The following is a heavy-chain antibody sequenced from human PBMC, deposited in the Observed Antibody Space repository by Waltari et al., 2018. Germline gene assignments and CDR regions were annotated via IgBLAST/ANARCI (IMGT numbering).Heavy chain of an antibody. CDR2: IYHRGST. CDR1: GGSISSGGYS. Sequence: QLQLQESGSGLVKPSQTLSLPCAVSGGSISSGGYSWSWIRQPPGKGLEWIGYIYHRGSTYYNPSLKSRVTISVDRSKNQFSLKLSSVTAADTAVYYCASVLTGGNWFDPWGQGTLVTVSS. CDR3: ASVLTGGNWFDP. V-gene: IGHV4-30-2*01. D-gene: IGHD2-8*02. J-gene: IGHJ5*02.